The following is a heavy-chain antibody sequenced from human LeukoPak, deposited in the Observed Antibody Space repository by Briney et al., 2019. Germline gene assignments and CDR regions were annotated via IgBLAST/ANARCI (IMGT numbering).Heavy chain of an antibody. CDR1: GGSISSYY. D-gene: IGHD5-18*01. Sequence: PSETLSFTCTVSGGSISSYYWSWIRQPPGKGLEWIGYIYYSGSTNYNPSLKSRVTISVDTSKNQFSLKLSSVTAADTAVYYCARDRYSYGLFDYWGQGTLVTVSS. V-gene: IGHV4-59*01. CDR3: ARDRYSYGLFDY. CDR2: IYYSGST. J-gene: IGHJ4*02.